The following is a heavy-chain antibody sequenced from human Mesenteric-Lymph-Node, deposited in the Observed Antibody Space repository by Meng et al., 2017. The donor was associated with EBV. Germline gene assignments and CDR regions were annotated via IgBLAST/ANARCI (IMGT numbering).Heavy chain of an antibody. J-gene: IGHJ4*02. CDR3: ARESPLTYHGAQADY. Sequence: QGQLQQLGSGLLKPSEPLSLTCAVYGGSFSVYYWSWIRQPPGKGLEWIGEINHSGSTNYNPSLKSRVTISVDTSKNQFSLKLSSVTAADTAVYYCARESPLTYHGAQADYWGQGTMVTVSS. CDR2: INHSGST. CDR1: GGSFSVYY. D-gene: IGHD4-17*01. V-gene: IGHV4-34*01.